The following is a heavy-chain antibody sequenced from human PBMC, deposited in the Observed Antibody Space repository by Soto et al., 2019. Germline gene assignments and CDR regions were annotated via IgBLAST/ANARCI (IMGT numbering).Heavy chain of an antibody. Sequence: ASVKVSCKASGYTFTSYDINWVRQATGQGLEWMGWMNPNSGNTGYAQKFQGRVTMTRNTSISTAYMELSSLRSEDTAVYYCAIEGDWVWFGESNSYNWFDPWGQGTLVTVSS. D-gene: IGHD3-10*01. CDR2: MNPNSGNT. CDR3: AIEGDWVWFGESNSYNWFDP. CDR1: GYTFTSYD. J-gene: IGHJ5*02. V-gene: IGHV1-8*01.